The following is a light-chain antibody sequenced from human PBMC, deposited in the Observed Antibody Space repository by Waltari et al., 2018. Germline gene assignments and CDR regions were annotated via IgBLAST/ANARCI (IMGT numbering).Light chain of an antibody. Sequence: QSALTQPASVSGSPGQSVTIPCTGTSSDVGGYNFVTWYQPHPGRAPKLLIYDVTHRPSGVSTRFSGSKSGDTASLTISGLQAADEAEYYCSSYSSTNTVVFGGGTQLTV. V-gene: IGLV2-14*03. J-gene: IGLJ3*02. CDR1: SSDVGGYNF. CDR3: SSYSSTNTVV. CDR2: DVT.